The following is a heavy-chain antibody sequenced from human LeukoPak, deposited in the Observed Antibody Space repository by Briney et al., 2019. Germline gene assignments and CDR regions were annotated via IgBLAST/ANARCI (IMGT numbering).Heavy chain of an antibody. CDR3: AGYMRRASVGTSWFDP. CDR2: IWSDGSNQ. CDR1: GFTFDDYG. Sequence: GGSLRLSCAASGFTFDDYGMHWVRQAPGKGLEWVALIWSDGSNQNYADFVKGRFTISRDNSKNTAYLQMNSLRVEDTAVYYDAGYMRRASVGTSWFDPWGQGTRVTVSS. J-gene: IGHJ5*02. D-gene: IGHD6-13*01. V-gene: IGHV3-33*08.